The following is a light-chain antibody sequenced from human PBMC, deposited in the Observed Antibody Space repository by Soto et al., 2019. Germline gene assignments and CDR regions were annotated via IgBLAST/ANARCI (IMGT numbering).Light chain of an antibody. CDR3: QQFSSYPLT. CDR2: DAS. V-gene: IGKV3-20*01. CDR1: QSVRSN. J-gene: IGKJ4*01. Sequence: IGLTQSPATLSVSPRERATLSCRASQSVRSNLAWYQQKPGQAPRLLIYDASSRATGIPDRFSGGGSGTDFTLTISRLEPEDFAVYYCQQFSSYPLTFGGGTKVDI.